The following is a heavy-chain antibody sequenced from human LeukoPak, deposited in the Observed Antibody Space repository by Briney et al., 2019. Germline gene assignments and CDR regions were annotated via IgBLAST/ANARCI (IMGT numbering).Heavy chain of an antibody. D-gene: IGHD3-10*01. CDR2: IYHSGNT. Sequence: PSETLSLTCAVSGGSISSSNWWSWVRQPPGKGLEWIGEIYHSGNTNYNPSLKSRVTILEDKSKNQFSLKLSSVTAADTAVYYCARSVYYGFDPWGQGTLVTVSS. J-gene: IGHJ5*02. CDR3: ARSVYYGFDP. V-gene: IGHV4-4*02. CDR1: GGSISSSNW.